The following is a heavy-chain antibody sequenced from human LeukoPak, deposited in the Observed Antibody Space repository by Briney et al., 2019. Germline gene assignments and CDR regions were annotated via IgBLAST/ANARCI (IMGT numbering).Heavy chain of an antibody. CDR3: ARICIVVVPAAMIYYYGMDV. V-gene: IGHV1-8*01. Sequence: ASVTVSCTASGYTFTSYDINWVRQAPGQGLEWMGWMNPNSGNTDYAQKFQGRVTLTRNTSISTAYMELSSLRAEDTAVYYCARICIVVVPAAMIYYYGMDVWGQGTTVTVSS. J-gene: IGHJ6*02. D-gene: IGHD2-2*01. CDR2: MNPNSGNT. CDR1: GYTFTSYD.